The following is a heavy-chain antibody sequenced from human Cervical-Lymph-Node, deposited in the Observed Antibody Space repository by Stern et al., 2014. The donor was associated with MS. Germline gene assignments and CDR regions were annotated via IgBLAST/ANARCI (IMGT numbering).Heavy chain of an antibody. J-gene: IGHJ4*02. Sequence: EMQLVESGGGLVQPGGSLRLSCAASRFSFSTYAMSWVRQAPGKGLEWVSAISASGGSTYYADSVKGRFTISRDNSKNTLYLQMNSLRAEDTAVYYCAKEPWASTVTILFDYWGQGTLVTVSS. V-gene: IGHV3-23*04. CDR1: RFSFSTYA. D-gene: IGHD4-17*01. CDR2: ISASGGST. CDR3: AKEPWASTVTILFDY.